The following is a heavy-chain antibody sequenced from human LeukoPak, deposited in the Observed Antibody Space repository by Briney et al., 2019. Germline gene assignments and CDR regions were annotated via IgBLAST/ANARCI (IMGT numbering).Heavy chain of an antibody. J-gene: IGHJ3*02. CDR3: ARQGSDAFDI. V-gene: IGHV4-4*09. CDR2: IYTSGST. Sequence: SQTLSLTCTVSGGSTSSYYWSWIRQPPRQGLEWIGYIYTSGSTTYNPSLKSRVTISVDTSKNQFSRDLSSVTAPDTAVYYCARQGSDAFDIWGQGTIVTDSP. CDR1: GGSTSSYY.